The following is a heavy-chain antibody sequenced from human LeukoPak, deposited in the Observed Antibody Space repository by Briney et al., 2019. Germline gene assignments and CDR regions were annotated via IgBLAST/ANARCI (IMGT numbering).Heavy chain of an antibody. CDR3: GGGEYSSSWYLNY. V-gene: IGHV4-59*12. Sequence: PSETLSLTCTVSGGSISSYYWSWIRQPPGKGLEWIGYIYYSGSTNYNPSLKSRVTISVDTSKNQFSLKLSSVAAADTAVYYCGGGEYSSSWYLNYWGQGTLVTVSS. J-gene: IGHJ4*02. CDR1: GGSISSYY. D-gene: IGHD6-13*01. CDR2: IYYSGST.